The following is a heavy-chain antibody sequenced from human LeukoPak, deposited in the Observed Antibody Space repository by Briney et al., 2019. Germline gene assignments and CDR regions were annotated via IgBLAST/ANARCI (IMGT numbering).Heavy chain of an antibody. D-gene: IGHD4-23*01. CDR3: ARDPTTVVTPEYYFDY. CDR1: GYTFTSYY. Sequence: ASVKVSCKASGYTFTSYYMRWVRQAPGQGLEWMGIINPSGGSTSYAQKFQGRVTMTRDMSTSTVYMELSSLRSEDTAVYYCARDPTTVVTPEYYFDYWGQGTLVTVSS. V-gene: IGHV1-46*01. J-gene: IGHJ4*02. CDR2: INPSGGST.